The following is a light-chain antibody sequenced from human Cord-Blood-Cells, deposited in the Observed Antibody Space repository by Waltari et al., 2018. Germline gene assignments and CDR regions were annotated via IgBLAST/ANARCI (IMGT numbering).Light chain of an antibody. Sequence: EIVLTQSPGTLSLSPGDRATLSCRASQSVSSSYLAWYQQKPGQAPRLLIYGASSRATGIPDRFSGSGSVTDFTLTISRLEPEDFAVYYCQQYGSSPLTFGGGTKVEIK. CDR3: QQYGSSPLT. CDR2: GAS. V-gene: IGKV3-20*01. CDR1: QSVSSSY. J-gene: IGKJ4*01.